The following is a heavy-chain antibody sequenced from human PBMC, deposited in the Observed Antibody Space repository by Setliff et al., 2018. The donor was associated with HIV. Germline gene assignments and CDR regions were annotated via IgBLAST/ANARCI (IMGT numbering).Heavy chain of an antibody. D-gene: IGHD3-22*01. CDR1: GASIRSFH. CDR2: IYYSGSA. CDR3: ARVLDYYDSSPYYFDY. Sequence: SETLSLTCTVSGASIRSFHWSWIRQPPGKGLEWIGYIYYSGSANYTPSLKSRVAISLDTAKRQFSLKLSSVTAADTAMYYCARVLDYYDSSPYYFDYWGQGTLVTVSS. V-gene: IGHV4-59*01. J-gene: IGHJ4*02.